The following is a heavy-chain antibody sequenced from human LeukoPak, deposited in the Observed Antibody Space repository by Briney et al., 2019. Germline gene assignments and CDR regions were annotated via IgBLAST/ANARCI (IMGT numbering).Heavy chain of an antibody. CDR3: AKKYDSSGYYPGYFDY. J-gene: IGHJ4*02. CDR1: GFTFISYW. V-gene: IGHV3-74*01. D-gene: IGHD3-22*01. Sequence: PGGSLRLSCAASGFTFISYWMHWVRQAPGKGLVWVSRINGYGSSTDFADSVKGRFTISRDNSKNTLYLQMNSLRAEDTAVYYCAKKYDSSGYYPGYFDYWGQGTLVTVSS. CDR2: INGYGSST.